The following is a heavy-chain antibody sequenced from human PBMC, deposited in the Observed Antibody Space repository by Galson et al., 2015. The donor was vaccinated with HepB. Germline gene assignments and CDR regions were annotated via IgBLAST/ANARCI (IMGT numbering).Heavy chain of an antibody. D-gene: IGHD6-6*01. CDR2: IWYDGSNK. CDR1: GFTFSSYG. Sequence: SLRLSCAASGFTFSSYGMHWVRQAPGKGLEWVAVIWYDGSNKYYADSVKGRFTISRDNSKNTLYLQMNSLRAEDTAVYYCARDRDRLGPDVGIGSSMIGYWGQGTLVTVSS. J-gene: IGHJ4*02. V-gene: IGHV3-33*01. CDR3: ARDRDRLGPDVGIGSSMIGY.